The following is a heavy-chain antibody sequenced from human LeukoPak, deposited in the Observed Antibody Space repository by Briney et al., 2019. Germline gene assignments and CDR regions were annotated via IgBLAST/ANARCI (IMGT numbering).Heavy chain of an antibody. J-gene: IGHJ6*03. D-gene: IGHD3-10*01. Sequence: PGGSLRLSCSASGFTFSGYAMSWVRQAPGKGLEWVSAISGGGDSTYYADSVKGRFTISRDNSKNTLYLQMSSLRAEDTALYYCAKVRLQFYYYYMDVWGKGTTVTVSS. V-gene: IGHV3-23*01. CDR3: AKVRLQFYYYYMDV. CDR1: GFTFSGYA. CDR2: ISGGGDST.